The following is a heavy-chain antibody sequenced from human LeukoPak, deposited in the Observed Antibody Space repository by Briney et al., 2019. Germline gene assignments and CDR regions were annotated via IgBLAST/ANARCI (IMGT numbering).Heavy chain of an antibody. Sequence: PSETLSLTCTVSGGSLSGYYYTWIRQPPGKDLGWIGYVYYSGSTNYNPSLKSRVTISVDTSKNQFSLDLSSATAADTAVYYCARRRHNFDFYDVWGQGTRVTVSS. J-gene: IGHJ3*01. CDR3: ARRRHNFDFYDV. CDR2: VYYSGST. CDR1: GGSLSGYY. D-gene: IGHD3/OR15-3a*01. V-gene: IGHV4-59*08.